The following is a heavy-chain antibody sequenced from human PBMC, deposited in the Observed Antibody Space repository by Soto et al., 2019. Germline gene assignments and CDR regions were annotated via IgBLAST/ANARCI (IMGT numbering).Heavy chain of an antibody. Sequence: PGGSLRLSCAAPGFTFSNYDLHWVRQVTGKGLEWVSTIGTAGDTYYPGSVKGRFTISRENAKNSLYLQMNSLRAEDTAVYYCARGRLISLYYFDYWGQGTLVTVPQ. CDR2: IGTAGDT. J-gene: IGHJ4*02. V-gene: IGHV3-13*01. D-gene: IGHD2-15*01. CDR1: GFTFSNYD. CDR3: ARGRLISLYYFDY.